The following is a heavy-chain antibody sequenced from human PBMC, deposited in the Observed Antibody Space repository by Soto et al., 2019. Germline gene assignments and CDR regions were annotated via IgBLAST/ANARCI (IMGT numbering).Heavy chain of an antibody. CDR2: FDPEDGET. D-gene: IGHD3-9*01. J-gene: IGHJ3*02. Sequence: ASVKVSCKVSGYTLTELSMHWVRQAPGKGLEWMGGFDPEDGETIYAQKFQGRVTMTEDTSTDTAYMELSSLRSEDTAVYYCATVDIRYFDPDAFDIWGQGTMVTVSS. CDR1: GYTLTELS. V-gene: IGHV1-24*01. CDR3: ATVDIRYFDPDAFDI.